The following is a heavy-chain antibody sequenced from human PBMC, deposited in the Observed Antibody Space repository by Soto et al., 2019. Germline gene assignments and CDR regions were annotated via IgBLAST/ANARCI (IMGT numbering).Heavy chain of an antibody. V-gene: IGHV1-18*04. J-gene: IGHJ3*02. CDR2: ISAYNGNR. D-gene: IGHD3-16*01. CDR3: ARAGHYGYDDAFDM. CDR1: GYTFTNYA. Sequence: QVQLVQSGAEVKKPGASVKVSCRASGYTFTNYAVTWVRQAPGQGLEGMGWISAYNGNRNYAQKFQGRVSMTTDTSTSTAYMEMRSLRSDGSAVYYCARAGHYGYDDAFDMWGLGTMVIVSS.